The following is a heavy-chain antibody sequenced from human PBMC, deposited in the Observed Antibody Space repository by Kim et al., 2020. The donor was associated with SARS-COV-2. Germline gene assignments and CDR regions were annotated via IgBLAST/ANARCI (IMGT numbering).Heavy chain of an antibody. CDR2: ISYDGSNK. V-gene: IGHV3-30*18. D-gene: IGHD3-9*01. Sequence: GGSLRLSCAASGFTFSSYGMHWVRQAPGKGLEWVAVISYDGSNKYYADSVKGRLTISRDNSKNTLYLQMNSLRAEDTAVYYCAKDMVDFDWLYQSPDYWGQGTLVTVSS. CDR3: AKDMVDFDWLYQSPDY. CDR1: GFTFSSYG. J-gene: IGHJ4*02.